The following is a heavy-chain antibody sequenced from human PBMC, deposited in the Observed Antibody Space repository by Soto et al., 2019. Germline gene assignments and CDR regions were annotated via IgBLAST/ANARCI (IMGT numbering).Heavy chain of an antibody. V-gene: IGHV1-2*02. CDR2: INPNSGGT. CDR1: GYSFTGYS. Sequence: QVQLVQSGAEVKKPGASVKVSCKASGYSFTGYSMHWVRQAPGQGLEYMGWINPNSGGTNYPQKFQGRVNMTRDTSITTAYMELSSLKSDDTAVYYCARRVGPTSGFDYWGQGTLVTVSS. D-gene: IGHD1-26*01. CDR3: ARRVGPTSGFDY. J-gene: IGHJ4*02.